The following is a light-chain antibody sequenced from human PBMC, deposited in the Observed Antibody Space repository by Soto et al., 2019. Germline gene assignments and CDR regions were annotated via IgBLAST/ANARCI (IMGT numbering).Light chain of an antibody. CDR3: QQRSKSIT. V-gene: IGKV3-11*01. Sequence: EIVLTQSPATLSLSPGERATLSCRASQSVSSYLAWYQQKPGHAPRLLIYDASNRATGIPARFSGSGSGTDFTLTISSLEPEDFAVYYCQQRSKSITFGQGTRLVIK. CDR1: QSVSSY. CDR2: DAS. J-gene: IGKJ5*01.